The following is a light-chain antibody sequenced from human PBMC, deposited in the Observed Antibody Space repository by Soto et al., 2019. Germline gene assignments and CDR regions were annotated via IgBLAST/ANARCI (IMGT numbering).Light chain of an antibody. Sequence: QSVLTQPPSVSGAPGQRVTISCTGSSSNIGAGYDVHWYQQLPGTAPKLLIYDNSNRPSGVPDRFSGSKSGTSASLAITGLQAEDEADYYCQSYDSSLSGWVFGTGTQLTVL. J-gene: IGLJ1*01. CDR1: SSNIGAGYD. V-gene: IGLV1-40*01. CDR3: QSYDSSLSGWV. CDR2: DNS.